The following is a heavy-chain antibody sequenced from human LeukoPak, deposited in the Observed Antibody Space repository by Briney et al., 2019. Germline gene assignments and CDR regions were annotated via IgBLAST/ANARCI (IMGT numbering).Heavy chain of an antibody. V-gene: IGHV3-30*02. CDR1: GSTFRTNG. D-gene: IGHD2-15*01. CDR2: NRYEGSNK. J-gene: IGHJ6*03. Sequence: GGPRRFSGAALGSTFRTNGLHWVRQAPGKGLDGVAFNRYEGSNKYYADSVKGRFTISRDNSKNTLYLQMNSLRAEDTAVYYCAKDRGYCSGGSCYYYMDVWGKGTTVTISS. CDR3: AKDRGYCSGGSCYYYMDV.